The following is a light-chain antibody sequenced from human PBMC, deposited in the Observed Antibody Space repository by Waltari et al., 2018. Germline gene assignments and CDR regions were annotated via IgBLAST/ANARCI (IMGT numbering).Light chain of an antibody. CDR3: QHRSTLGWT. CDR1: QSFSSY. V-gene: IGKV3-11*01. J-gene: IGKJ1*01. CDR2: DAS. Sequence: EVVLTQSPATLSLSPGERATLSCRASQSFSSYLAWYQQKPGQAPRLLIYDASKRATGVPGRFSGSGSGTDFTHTISSLEPEDFAVYYCQHRSTLGWTFGPGTKVEIK.